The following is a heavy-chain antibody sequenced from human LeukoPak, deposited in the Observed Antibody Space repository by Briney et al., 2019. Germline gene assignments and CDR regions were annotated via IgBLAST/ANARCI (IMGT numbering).Heavy chain of an antibody. CDR1: GGSISSSNW. D-gene: IGHD6-19*01. Sequence: SETLSLTCAVSGGSISSSNWWSWVRQPPGKGLEWIGEIYHSGSTNYNPSLKSRVTISVDKSKNQFSLKLSSATAADTAVYYCARDHPQGSGWHFVYWGQGTLVTVSS. CDR3: ARDHPQGSGWHFVY. V-gene: IGHV4-4*02. J-gene: IGHJ4*02. CDR2: IYHSGST.